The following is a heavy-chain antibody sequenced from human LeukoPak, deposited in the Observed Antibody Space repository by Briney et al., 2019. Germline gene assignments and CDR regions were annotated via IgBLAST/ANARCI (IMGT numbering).Heavy chain of an antibody. J-gene: IGHJ5*02. V-gene: IGHV4-59*02. CDR2: INYSGNT. CDR1: GGSVSSYS. D-gene: IGHD2-15*01. CDR3: ARKTGGWFDP. Sequence: SETLSLTCTVSGGSVSSYSWSWIRQPPGKGLEWIGYINYSGNTNYNPSLKSRVTISVDTSNNQFSLKLSSVTAADTAVYYCARKTGGWFDPWGQGTLVTVSS.